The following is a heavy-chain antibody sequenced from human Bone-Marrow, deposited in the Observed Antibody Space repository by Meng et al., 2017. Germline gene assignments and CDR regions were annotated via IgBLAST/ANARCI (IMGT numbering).Heavy chain of an antibody. CDR1: GFTFSSYW. D-gene: IGHD3-16*02. CDR3: AKAPSLGLSFGWFDP. Sequence: GESLKISCAASGFTFSSYWMSWVRQAPGKGLEWVANIKQDGSEKYYVDSVKGRFTISRDNAKNSLYLQMNSLRAEDTALYYCAKAPSLGLSFGWFDPWGQGTLVTRLL. J-gene: IGHJ5*02. V-gene: IGHV3-7*03. CDR2: IKQDGSEK.